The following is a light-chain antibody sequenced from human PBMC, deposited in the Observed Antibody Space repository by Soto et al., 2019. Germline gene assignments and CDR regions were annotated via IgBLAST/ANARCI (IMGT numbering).Light chain of an antibody. CDR1: SSDVGSYNL. Sequence: QSALTQPASGSGSPGQSITISCTGTSSDVGSYNLVSWYQQYPGKAPKLMIYEGNKRPSGVSNRFSGSKSGNTASLTISGLQAEDEADYYCCLYAGRIFRVFGGGTKLTVL. CDR3: CLYAGRIFRV. V-gene: IGLV2-23*01. CDR2: EGN. J-gene: IGLJ3*02.